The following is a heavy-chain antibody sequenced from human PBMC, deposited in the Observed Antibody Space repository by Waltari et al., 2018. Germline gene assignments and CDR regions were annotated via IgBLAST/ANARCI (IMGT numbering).Heavy chain of an antibody. CDR2: IIPILGIA. D-gene: IGHD3-22*01. CDR3: ARTYYYDSSGGFDY. Sequence: QVQLVQSGAEVKKPGSSVKVSCKASGGTFSSYTNSWVRQAPGQGLEWMGRIIPILGIANYAQKFQGRVTITADKSTSTAYMELSSLRSEDTAVYYCARTYYYDSSGGFDYWGQGTLVTVSS. CDR1: GGTFSSYT. V-gene: IGHV1-69*02. J-gene: IGHJ4*02.